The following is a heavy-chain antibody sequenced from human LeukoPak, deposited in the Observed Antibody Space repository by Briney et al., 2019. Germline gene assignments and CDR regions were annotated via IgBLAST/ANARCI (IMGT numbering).Heavy chain of an antibody. CDR1: GFTFSDYY. D-gene: IGHD3-10*01. Sequence: GGSLRLSCAASGFTFSDYYMSWLRQAPGKGLEWVSYISSSSSYTNYADSVKGRFTISRDNAKNSLYLQMNSLRAEDTAVYYCARESLWFGELTDYWGQGTLVTVSS. CDR2: ISSSSSYT. CDR3: ARESLWFGELTDY. V-gene: IGHV3-11*06. J-gene: IGHJ4*02.